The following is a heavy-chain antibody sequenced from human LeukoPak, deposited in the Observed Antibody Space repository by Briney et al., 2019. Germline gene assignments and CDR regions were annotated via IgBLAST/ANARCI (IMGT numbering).Heavy chain of an antibody. CDR3: ARGRITTVRGVIITSHYYYGMDV. J-gene: IGHJ6*04. Sequence: SETLSLTCAVYGGSFSGYYWSWIRQPPGKGLEWIGEINHSGSTNYNPSLKSRVTISVDTSKNQFSLKLSSVTAADTAVYYCARGRITTVRGVIITSHYYYGMDVWGKGTTVTVSS. D-gene: IGHD3-10*01. V-gene: IGHV4-34*01. CDR2: INHSGST. CDR1: GGSFSGYY.